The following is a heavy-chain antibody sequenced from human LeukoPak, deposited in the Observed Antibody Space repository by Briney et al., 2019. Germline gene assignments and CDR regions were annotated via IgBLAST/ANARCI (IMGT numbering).Heavy chain of an antibody. CDR2: FSGDGAWT. V-gene: IGHV3-43*02. CDR1: GFTFSNYA. CDR3: VKDVSGSGYLAGFDY. J-gene: IGHJ4*02. Sequence: GGSLRLSCAASGFTFSNYAMHSAPQAPGEGLECVSLFSGDGAWTYYADSLKGRFTISRDNIKNSLSLQMNSLRTEDTALYYCVKDVSGSGYLAGFDYWGQGTLVTVSS. D-gene: IGHD5-12*01.